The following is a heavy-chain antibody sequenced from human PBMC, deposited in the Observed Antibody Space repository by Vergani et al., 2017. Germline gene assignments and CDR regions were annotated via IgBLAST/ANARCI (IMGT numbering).Heavy chain of an antibody. D-gene: IGHD2/OR15-2a*01. Sequence: QLQLQESGPGLVKPSETLSLTCTVSGGSISSSSYYWGWIRQPPGKGLEWIGSIYYSGSTYYNPSLKSRVTISVDTSKNQFSLKLSSVTAADTAVYYCARAFSGNYFDYWGQGTLVTVSS. CDR1: GGSISSSSYY. J-gene: IGHJ4*02. CDR3: ARAFSGNYFDY. CDR2: IYYSGST. V-gene: IGHV4-39*07.